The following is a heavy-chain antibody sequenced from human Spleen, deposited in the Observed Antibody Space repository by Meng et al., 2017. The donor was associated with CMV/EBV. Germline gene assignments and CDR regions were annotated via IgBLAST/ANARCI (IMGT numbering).Heavy chain of an antibody. CDR2: VTRGSTNI. J-gene: IGHJ4*02. CDR3: VRMGTIAARPLDY. CDR1: GFTFSDYT. V-gene: IGHV3-21*01. Sequence: VASGFTFSDYTMNWVRQAPGKGLEWVSSVTRGSTNIYYADSVKGRFTISRDTAKKSFFLQMDSLRAEDTAVYYCVRMGTIAARPLDYWGQGTLVTVSS. D-gene: IGHD6-6*01.